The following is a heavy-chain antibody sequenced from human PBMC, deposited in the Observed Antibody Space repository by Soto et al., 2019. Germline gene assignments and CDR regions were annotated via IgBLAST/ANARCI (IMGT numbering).Heavy chain of an antibody. Sequence: SVKVSCKASGGTFSSYAISWVRQAPGQGLEWMGGIIPIFGTANYAQKFQGRVTITADESTSTAYMELSSLRSEDTAVYYCARGLRDGYKKDYYYGMDVWGQGTTVTVSS. CDR2: IIPIFGTA. CDR3: ARGLRDGYKKDYYYGMDV. V-gene: IGHV1-69*13. CDR1: GGTFSSYA. D-gene: IGHD5-12*01. J-gene: IGHJ6*02.